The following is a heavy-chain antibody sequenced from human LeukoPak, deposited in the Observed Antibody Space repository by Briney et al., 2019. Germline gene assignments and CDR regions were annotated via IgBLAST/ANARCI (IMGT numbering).Heavy chain of an antibody. D-gene: IGHD1-26*01. Sequence: GGTLRLSCAVSEFIGSINYMTWVRQAPGKGLEWVLHIYSRGDTKYADSVKGRFTISRDNSKNTLYLQMNSLRAEYTAVYYCAKLTKSGSLHIVTAAFDIWGQGTMVTVSS. V-gene: IGHV3-53*01. CDR2: IYSRGDT. J-gene: IGHJ3*02. CDR1: EFIGSINY. CDR3: AKLTKSGSLHIVTAAFDI.